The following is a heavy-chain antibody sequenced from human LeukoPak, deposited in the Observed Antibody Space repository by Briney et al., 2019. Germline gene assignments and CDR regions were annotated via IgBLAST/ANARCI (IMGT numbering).Heavy chain of an antibody. J-gene: IGHJ4*02. CDR2: IYSGGST. V-gene: IGHV3-66*01. CDR1: GFTVSSNY. D-gene: IGHD6-13*01. CDR3: ARVYDSWYYDY. Sequence: QPGGSLRLSCAASGFTVSSNYMSWVRQAPGKGLEWVSVIYSGGSTYYADSVKGRFTISRDNSKNTLYLQMNSLRAEDTAVYYCARVYDSWYYDYWGQGTLVTVSS.